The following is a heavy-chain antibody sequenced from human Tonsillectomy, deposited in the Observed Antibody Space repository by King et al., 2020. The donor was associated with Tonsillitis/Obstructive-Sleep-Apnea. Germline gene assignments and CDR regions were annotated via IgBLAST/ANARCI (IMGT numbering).Heavy chain of an antibody. V-gene: IGHV3-7*04. CDR2: IKEDESEK. CDR1: GFTFRSYL. J-gene: IGHJ6*03. CDR3: ARAETGSYYYHMDV. D-gene: IGHD3-10*01. Sequence: VQLVESGGGFVQPGGSLRLSCAASGFTFRSYLMSWVRQAPGKGLEWVANIKEDESEKKYVDSVKGGFTISRDNRKKLVYLQMNSLRVEDTAVYYCARAETGSYYYHMDVWGKGTTVTVSS.